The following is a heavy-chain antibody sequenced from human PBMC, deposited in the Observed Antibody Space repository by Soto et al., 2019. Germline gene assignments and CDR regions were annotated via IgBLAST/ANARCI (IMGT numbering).Heavy chain of an antibody. J-gene: IGHJ4*02. V-gene: IGHV1-18*01. D-gene: IGHD2-21*01. Sequence: ASVKVSCKASGYTFTSYGISWLREAPGQGLEWMGWISANNGHTNYAQKLQGRVTMTTDTSTSTAYMELRSLRSDDTAVYYCARDSAYCAADCSGYWGQGTLVTVSS. CDR3: ARDSAYCAADCSGY. CDR2: ISANNGHT. CDR1: GYTFTSYG.